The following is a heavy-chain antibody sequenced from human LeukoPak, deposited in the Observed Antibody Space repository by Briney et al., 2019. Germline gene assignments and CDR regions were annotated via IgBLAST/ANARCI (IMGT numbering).Heavy chain of an antibody. D-gene: IGHD5-24*01. CDR1: GYTFTGYY. CDR3: ASFISGDSDGYPLAGSY. J-gene: IGHJ4*02. Sequence: ASVKVSCKASGYTFTGYYMHWVRQAPGQGLEWMGWINPNSGGTNYAQKFQGRVTMTRDTSTSTAYMELSSLRSEDTAVYYCASFISGDSDGYPLAGSYWGQGTLVTVSS. CDR2: INPNSGGT. V-gene: IGHV1-2*02.